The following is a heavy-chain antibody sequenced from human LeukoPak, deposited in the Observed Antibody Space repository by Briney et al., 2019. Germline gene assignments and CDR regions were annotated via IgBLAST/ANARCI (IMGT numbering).Heavy chain of an antibody. CDR3: ARAGTNWYPPANYGMDV. CDR1: GFAFSSYA. Sequence: GRSLRLSCAAPGFAFSSYATHWVRQAPGKGLEWVALIWYDGSNKYYADSVKGRFTISRDNSKNTLYLQMNSLRVEDTAVYYCARAGTNWYPPANYGMDVWGQGTTVTVSS. J-gene: IGHJ6*02. D-gene: IGHD6-13*01. CDR2: IWYDGSNK. V-gene: IGHV3-33*01.